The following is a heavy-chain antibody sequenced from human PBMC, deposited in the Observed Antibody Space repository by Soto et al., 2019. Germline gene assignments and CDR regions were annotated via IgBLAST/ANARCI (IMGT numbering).Heavy chain of an antibody. Sequence: EVQLLESGGGLVQPGGSLRLSCVGSGFTFINYAMNWVRQTPGKGLEWVSTISGGGDKTFDADTVKGRFTISRDNSKNAVNLKMNSVRADDTAVYYCARKVLGSTSRPDWWYFDLWGRGTLVTVSS. J-gene: IGHJ2*01. CDR2: ISGGGDKT. CDR3: ARKVLGSTSRPDWWYFDL. CDR1: GFTFINYA. V-gene: IGHV3-23*01. D-gene: IGHD3-16*01.